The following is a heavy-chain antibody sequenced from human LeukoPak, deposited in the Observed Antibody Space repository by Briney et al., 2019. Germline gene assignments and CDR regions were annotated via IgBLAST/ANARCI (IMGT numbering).Heavy chain of an antibody. CDR1: GFTFNSYS. J-gene: IGHJ4*02. Sequence: GGSLRLSCTASGFTFNSYSMSWVRQAPGKGLEWVSAISGSGGSTYYADSVKGRFTISRDNSKNTLYLQMNSLRAEDTAVYYCARSKGYDSYGYGYWGQGTLVTVSS. D-gene: IGHD5-18*01. V-gene: IGHV3-23*01. CDR2: ISGSGGST. CDR3: ARSKGYDSYGYGY.